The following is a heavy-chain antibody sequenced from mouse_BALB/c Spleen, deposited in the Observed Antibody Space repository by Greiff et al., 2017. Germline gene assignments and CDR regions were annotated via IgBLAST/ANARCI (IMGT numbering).Heavy chain of an antibody. CDR1: GFTFSSYG. Sequence: EVHLVESGGDLVKPGGSLKLSCAASGFTFSSYGMSWVRQTPDKRLEWVATISSGGSYTYYPDSVKGRFTISRDNAKNTLYLQMSSLKSEDTAMYYCARHRYDAYAMDYWGQGTSVTVSS. V-gene: IGHV5-6*01. D-gene: IGHD2-14*01. J-gene: IGHJ4*01. CDR3: ARHRYDAYAMDY. CDR2: ISSGGSYT.